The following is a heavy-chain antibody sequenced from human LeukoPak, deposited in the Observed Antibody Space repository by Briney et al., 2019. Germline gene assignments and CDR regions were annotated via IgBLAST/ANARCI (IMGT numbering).Heavy chain of an antibody. J-gene: IGHJ4*02. V-gene: IGHV1-8*01. CDR2: MNPYSTNT. CDR3: ARATRGDLLSEF. CDR1: GYTFANYD. D-gene: IGHD2/OR15-2a*01. Sequence: ASVKVSCKTSGYTFANYDITWGRQAPGRGLEWMGWMNPYSTNTGYARQFQGRLSMTRDIPITTAYMELSSLRSEDTAVYYCARATRGDLLSEFWGQGSLITVSS.